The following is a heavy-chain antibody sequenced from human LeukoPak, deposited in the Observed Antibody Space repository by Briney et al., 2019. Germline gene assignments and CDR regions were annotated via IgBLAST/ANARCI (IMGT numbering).Heavy chain of an antibody. Sequence: ASVKVSCKASGYTFTSYGISWVRQAPGQGLEWMGWISAYNGNTNYAQKLQGRVTMTTDTSTSTAHMELRSLRSDDTAVYYCARVIAVAGPPSYWGQGTLVTVSS. D-gene: IGHD6-19*01. CDR3: ARVIAVAGPPSY. J-gene: IGHJ4*02. CDR2: ISAYNGNT. CDR1: GYTFTSYG. V-gene: IGHV1-18*01.